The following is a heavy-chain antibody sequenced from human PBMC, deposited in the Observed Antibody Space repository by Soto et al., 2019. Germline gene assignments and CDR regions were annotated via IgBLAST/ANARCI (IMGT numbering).Heavy chain of an antibody. CDR2: ISYDGSNK. J-gene: IGHJ6*02. V-gene: IGHV3-30-3*01. CDR1: GFTFSSYA. Sequence: QVQLVESGGGVVQPGRSLRLSCAASGFTFSSYAMHWVRQAPGKGLEWVAVISYDGSNKYYADSVKGRFTISRDNSKNTLYLQMNSLRAEDTAVYYCARVITRSGYHYGALNYYGMDVWGQGTTVTVSS. CDR3: ARVITRSGYHYGALNYYGMDV. D-gene: IGHD3-22*01.